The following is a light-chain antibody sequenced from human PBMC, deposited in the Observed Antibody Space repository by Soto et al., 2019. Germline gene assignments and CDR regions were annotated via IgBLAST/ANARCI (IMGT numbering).Light chain of an antibody. CDR3: HQYNKWPTEDT. CDR1: QSVSSN. J-gene: IGKJ2*01. Sequence: EILMTQSPATLSVSPGERATLSCRASQSVSSNLAWYQQKAGQAPRLLIYDASTRATGIPAMFSGSGSGTAFTLTIISLQSEDFAVYFCHQYNKWPTEDTFGQGTKLEIK. V-gene: IGKV3D-15*01. CDR2: DAS.